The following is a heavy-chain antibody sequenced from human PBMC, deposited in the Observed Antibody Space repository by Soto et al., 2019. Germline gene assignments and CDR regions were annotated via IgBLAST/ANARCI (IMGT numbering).Heavy chain of an antibody. V-gene: IGHV1-46*03. CDR3: VRVRYSSGWAFDY. CDR1: GYIFTSYY. Sequence: ASVKVSCKASGYIFTSYYIHWVRQAPGQGLEWMGWINPFDGSRMFAQSFQGRVTMTRDTSTSTVYMEVSSLRPEDTAVYYCVRVRYSSGWAFDYWGQGTQVTVSS. J-gene: IGHJ4*02. CDR2: INPFDGSR. D-gene: IGHD6-19*01.